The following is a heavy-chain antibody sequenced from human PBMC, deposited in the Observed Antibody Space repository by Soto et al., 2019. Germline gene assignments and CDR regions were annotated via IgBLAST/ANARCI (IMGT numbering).Heavy chain of an antibody. J-gene: IGHJ6*02. D-gene: IGHD2-8*01. Sequence: GGSLRLSCAASGFTFSSYVMHWVRQAPGKGLEWVAVIWYDGSNKYYADSAKGRFTISSDNSKNTLYLQMNSMRAEDTAVYYCAREIGYCTNGVCYSFYYYDMDVWGQGTRVTV. CDR1: GFTFSSYV. CDR3: AREIGYCTNGVCYSFYYYDMDV. CDR2: IWYDGSNK. V-gene: IGHV3-33*01.